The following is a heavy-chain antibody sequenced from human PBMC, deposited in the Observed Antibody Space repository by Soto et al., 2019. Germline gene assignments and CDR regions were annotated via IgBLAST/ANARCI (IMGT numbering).Heavy chain of an antibody. CDR3: AGTGHHDSSGYADY. J-gene: IGHJ4*02. V-gene: IGHV1-18*01. CDR2: ISAYNGNT. Sequence: QVQLVQSGAEVKKPGASVKVSCKASGYTFTSYGISWVRQAPGQGLEWMGWISAYNGNTNYAQKLQGRVTMTTDTATRTAHTERRHMKSDDPAGYYCAGTGHHDSSGYADYWGPGTLLTLSS. D-gene: IGHD3-22*01. CDR1: GYTFTSYG.